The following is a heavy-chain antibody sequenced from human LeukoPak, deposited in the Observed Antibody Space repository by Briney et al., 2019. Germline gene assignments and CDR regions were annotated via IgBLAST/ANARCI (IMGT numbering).Heavy chain of an antibody. D-gene: IGHD3-3*01. CDR2: ISGSGGST. Sequence: GGSLRLSCAASGFTFSSYAMSWVRQAPGKGLEWVSAISGSGGSTYYADSVKGRLTISRDNSKNTLYLQMNSLRAEDTAVYYCARPTYYDFWSGSPDAFDIWGQGTMVTVSS. V-gene: IGHV3-23*01. CDR3: ARPTYYDFWSGSPDAFDI. J-gene: IGHJ3*02. CDR1: GFTFSSYA.